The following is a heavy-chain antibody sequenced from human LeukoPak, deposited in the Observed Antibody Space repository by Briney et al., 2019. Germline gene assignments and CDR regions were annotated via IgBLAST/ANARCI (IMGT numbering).Heavy chain of an antibody. CDR1: GFTFDDYG. J-gene: IGHJ4*02. Sequence: GGSLRLSCAASGFTFDDYGMHWVRQAPGKGLEWVAFIRYDGSNKYYADSVKGRFTISRDNSKNTLYLQMNSLRAEDTAVYYCAIEDKIANRPVSYQVRGVIKDYWGQGTLVTVSS. V-gene: IGHV3-30*02. CDR3: AIEDKIANRPVSYQVRGVIKDY. D-gene: IGHD3-10*01. CDR2: IRYDGSNK.